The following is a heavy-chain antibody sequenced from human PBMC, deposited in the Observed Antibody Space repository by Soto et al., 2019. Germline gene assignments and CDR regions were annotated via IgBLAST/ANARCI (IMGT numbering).Heavy chain of an antibody. CDR1: GGSISSSSYY. D-gene: IGHD3-22*01. CDR2: IYYSGYT. Sequence: SETLSLTCTVSGGSISSSSYYWGWIRQPPGKGLEWIGSIYYSGYTYYNPSLKSRVTISVDTSKNQFSLKLSSVTAADTAVYYCASRYYYDGSGFYSDALDIWGQGTMVTVSS. CDR3: ASRYYYDGSGFYSDALDI. J-gene: IGHJ3*02. V-gene: IGHV4-39*01.